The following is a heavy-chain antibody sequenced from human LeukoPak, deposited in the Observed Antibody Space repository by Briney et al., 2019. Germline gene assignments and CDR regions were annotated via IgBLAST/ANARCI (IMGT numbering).Heavy chain of an antibody. Sequence: PGGSLRLSCAASGFTFSSYAMSWVRQAPGKGLEWVSAISGSGGSTYYADSVKGRFTISRDNSKNTLYLQMNSLRAEDTAVYYCAKDNWTVGLQYSSGWYVWFDPWGQGTLVTVSS. CDR2: ISGSGGST. CDR3: AKDNWTVGLQYSSGWYVWFDP. V-gene: IGHV3-23*01. CDR1: GFTFSSYA. D-gene: IGHD6-19*01. J-gene: IGHJ5*02.